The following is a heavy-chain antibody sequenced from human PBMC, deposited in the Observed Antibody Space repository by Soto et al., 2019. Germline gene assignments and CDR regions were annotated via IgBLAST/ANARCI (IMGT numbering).Heavy chain of an antibody. Sequence: GGSLRLSCAASGFNFSDYYMSWVRQAPGKGPEWLSYISASSTYTNYADSVQGRFTISRDNAKSSLYLQMNDLRAGDTAVYYCARDHYDILTGSGWFDPWGQGTLVTVSS. V-gene: IGHV3-11*06. CDR2: ISASSTYT. D-gene: IGHD3-9*01. CDR3: ARDHYDILTGSGWFDP. CDR1: GFNFSDYY. J-gene: IGHJ5*02.